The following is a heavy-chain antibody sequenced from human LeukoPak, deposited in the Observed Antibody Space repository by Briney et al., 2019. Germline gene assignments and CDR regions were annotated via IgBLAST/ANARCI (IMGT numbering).Heavy chain of an antibody. CDR2: ISAFSRSA. V-gene: IGHV1-18*01. CDR1: GYSFTNYG. Sequence: GASVKVSCRGSGYSFTNYGLIWVRQAPGQGLEWMGWISAFSRSAEYGQKVHDRVTMTTDTSASTAYMELRSLRSDDTAVYFCARGNYDLWSGQRTVYYFDYWGQGTLLTVSS. D-gene: IGHD3-3*01. J-gene: IGHJ4*02. CDR3: ARGNYDLWSGQRTVYYFDY.